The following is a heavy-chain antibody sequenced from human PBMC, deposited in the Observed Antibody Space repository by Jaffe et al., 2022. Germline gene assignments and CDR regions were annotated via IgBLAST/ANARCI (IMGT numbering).Heavy chain of an antibody. CDR1: GFSLSTSGVG. V-gene: IGHV2-5*02. J-gene: IGHJ3*02. D-gene: IGHD3-16*02. Sequence: QITLKESGPTLVKPTQTLTLTCTFSGFSLSTSGVGVGWIRQPPGKALEWLALIYWDDDKRYSPSLKSRLTITKDTSKNQVVLTMTNMDPVDTATYYCAHRLRNYDYVWGSYPDAFDIWGQGTMVTVSS. CDR2: IYWDDDK. CDR3: AHRLRNYDYVWGSYPDAFDI.